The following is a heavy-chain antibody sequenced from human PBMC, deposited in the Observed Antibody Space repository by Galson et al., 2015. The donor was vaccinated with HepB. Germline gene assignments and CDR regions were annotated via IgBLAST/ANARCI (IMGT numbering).Heavy chain of an antibody. CDR1: GFTFSSYG. CDR2: ISYDGSNK. V-gene: IGHV3-30*18. J-gene: IGHJ4*02. Sequence: SLRLSCAASGFTFSSYGMHWVRQAPGKGLEWVAVISYDGSNKYYADSVKGRFTISRDNSKNTLYLQMNSLRAEDTAVYYCAKDHDSSGWYLDYFDYWGQGTLVTVSS. CDR3: AKDHDSSGWYLDYFDY. D-gene: IGHD6-19*01.